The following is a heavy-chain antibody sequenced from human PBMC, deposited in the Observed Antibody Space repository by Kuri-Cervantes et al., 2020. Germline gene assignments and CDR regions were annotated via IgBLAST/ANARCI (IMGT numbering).Heavy chain of an antibody. CDR1: GFTFGDYA. CDR2: IRSKAYGGTT. J-gene: IGHJ3*02. D-gene: IGHD2-21*01. Sequence: GGSLRLSCTASGFTFGDYAMSWVRQAPGKGLEWVGFIRSKAYGGTTEYAASVKGRFTISRDDSKSIAYPQMNSLKTEDTAVYYCTTDRQPSLLWWWGGDAFDIWGQGTMVTVSS. V-gene: IGHV3-49*04. CDR3: TTDRQPSLLWWWGGDAFDI.